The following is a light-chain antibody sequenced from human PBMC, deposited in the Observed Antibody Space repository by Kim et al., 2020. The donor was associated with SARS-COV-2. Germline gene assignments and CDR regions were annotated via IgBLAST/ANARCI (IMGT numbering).Light chain of an antibody. V-gene: IGKV3-15*01. CDR1: QTINNK. Sequence: SVSPGERATLSCRASQTINNKLVWYQQKPGQAPRLLIYDATTRATGVPARFIGSGSETDFTLTISSLQSEDFAIYYCQQRDDCGAFGGGTKVDIK. CDR2: DAT. J-gene: IGKJ4*01. CDR3: QQRDDCGA.